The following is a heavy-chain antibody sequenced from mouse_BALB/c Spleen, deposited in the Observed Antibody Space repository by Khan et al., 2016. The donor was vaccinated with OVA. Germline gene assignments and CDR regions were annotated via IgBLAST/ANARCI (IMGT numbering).Heavy chain of an antibody. V-gene: IGHV3-2*02. CDR2: ITYSGST. J-gene: IGHJ3*01. D-gene: IGHD4-1*01. CDR1: GYSITSDYA. Sequence: VQLKESGPGLVKPSQSLSLTCTVTGYSITSDYAWNWIRQFPGNKLEWMGYITYSGSTSYNPSLKSRISIPRDTSKNQFFLQLNFVTTEDTATYFCAMGRTYWGQGTLVTVSA. CDR3: AMGRTY.